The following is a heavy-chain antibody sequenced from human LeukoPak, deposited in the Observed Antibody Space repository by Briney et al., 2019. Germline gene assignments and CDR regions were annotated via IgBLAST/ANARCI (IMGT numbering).Heavy chain of an antibody. J-gene: IGHJ3*02. CDR2: ISSSGSTI. CDR1: GFTFSSYE. CDR3: ARHRDSSGYPAAFDI. D-gene: IGHD3-22*01. Sequence: GGSLRLSCAASGFTFSSYEMNWVRQAPGKGLEWVSYISSSGSTIYYADSVKGRFTISRDNAKNSLYLQMNSLRAEDTAVYYCARHRDSSGYPAAFDIWGQGTMVTVSS. V-gene: IGHV3-48*03.